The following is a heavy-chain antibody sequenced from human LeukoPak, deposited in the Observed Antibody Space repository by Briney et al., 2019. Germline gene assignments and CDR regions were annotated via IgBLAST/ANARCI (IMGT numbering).Heavy chain of an antibody. CDR2: INSDGSST. J-gene: IGHJ4*02. D-gene: IGHD6-13*01. CDR3: ARGPSSNWYGLDY. Sequence: GGSLRLSCAASGFTFSRHWMHWVRQAPGKGLVWVSRINSDGSSTSYADSVKGRFTISRDNAKNTLYLQVNSLRAEDTAVYYCARGPSSNWYGLDYWDQGTPVTVSS. CDR1: GFTFSRHW. V-gene: IGHV3-74*01.